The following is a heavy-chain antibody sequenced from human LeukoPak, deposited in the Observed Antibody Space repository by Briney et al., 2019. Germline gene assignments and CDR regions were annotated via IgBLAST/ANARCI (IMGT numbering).Heavy chain of an antibody. Sequence: WASVKVSCKASGGTFSSYTISWVRQAPGQGLEWMGRIIPILGIANHAQKFQGRVTITADKSTSTAYMELSSLRSEDTAVYYCARLDTAMSIDYWGQGTLVTVSS. CDR1: GGTFSSYT. V-gene: IGHV1-69*02. J-gene: IGHJ4*02. D-gene: IGHD5-18*01. CDR3: ARLDTAMSIDY. CDR2: IIPILGIA.